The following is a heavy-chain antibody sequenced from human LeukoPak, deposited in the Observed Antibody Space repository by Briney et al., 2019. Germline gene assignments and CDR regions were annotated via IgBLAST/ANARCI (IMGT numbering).Heavy chain of an antibody. D-gene: IGHD6-6*01. V-gene: IGHV1-8*03. CDR2: MNPNSGNT. J-gene: IGHJ3*02. Sequence: VASVKVSCKASGYTFTDYYIHWVRQAPGQGLEWMGWMNPNSGNTGYAQKFQGRVTITRNTSISTAYMELSSLRSEDTAVYYCARGRSSRAFDIWGQGTMVTVSS. CDR1: GYTFTDYY. CDR3: ARGRSSRAFDI.